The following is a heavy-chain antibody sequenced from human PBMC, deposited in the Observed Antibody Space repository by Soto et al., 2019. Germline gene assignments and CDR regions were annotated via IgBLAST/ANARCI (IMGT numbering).Heavy chain of an antibody. CDR2: ISYDGSNK. CDR3: AKDDY. Sequence: QVQLVESGGGVVQPGRSLRLSCAASGFTFSNYGMHWVRQAPGKGLEWVAVISYDGSNKYYGDSVKSRFTISRDNSKNTLYLQMNSLRAEDTAVYYCAKDDYGGQGTLVTVSS. V-gene: IGHV3-30*18. CDR1: GFTFSNYG. J-gene: IGHJ4*02.